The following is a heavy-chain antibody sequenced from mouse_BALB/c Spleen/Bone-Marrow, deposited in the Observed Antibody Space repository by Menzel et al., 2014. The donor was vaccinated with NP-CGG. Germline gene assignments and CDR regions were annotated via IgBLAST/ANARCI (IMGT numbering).Heavy chain of an antibody. CDR1: GFTFXSYG. CDR3: ARDPLYYYD. Sequence: EVQGVESGGGLVQPGGSLKLSCAASGFTFXSYGMSRVRQTPDKRLELVATINSNGGSTYYPDSVKGRFTISRDNAKNTLYLQMSSLKSEDTAMYYCARDPLYYYDWGQGTLVTVSA. J-gene: IGHJ3*01. CDR2: INSNGGST. D-gene: IGHD1-1*01. V-gene: IGHV5-6-3*01.